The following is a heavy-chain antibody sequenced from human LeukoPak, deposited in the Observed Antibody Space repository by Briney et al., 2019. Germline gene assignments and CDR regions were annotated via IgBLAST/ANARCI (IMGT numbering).Heavy chain of an antibody. Sequence: GGSLRLSCAASGFTFSSYWMSWVRQAPGKGLEWVANIKQDGSEKYYVDSVKGRFTISRDNAKNSLYLQMNSLRAEDTAVHYCARDCISPHWNDDTNWFDPWGQGTLVTVSS. CDR1: GFTFSSYW. CDR3: ARDCISPHWNDDTNWFDP. CDR2: IKQDGSEK. J-gene: IGHJ5*02. V-gene: IGHV3-7*01. D-gene: IGHD1-1*01.